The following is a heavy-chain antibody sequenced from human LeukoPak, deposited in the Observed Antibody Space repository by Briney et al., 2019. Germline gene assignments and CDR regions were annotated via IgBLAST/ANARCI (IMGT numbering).Heavy chain of an antibody. Sequence: PSETLSLTCTVSGGSISSYYWSWIRQPAGKGLEWIGRIYTSGSTNYNPSLKRGVTMSVHTSKTPFSLKLSSVTAADTAVYYCARARKGGRYYDSSGYYLYYYYMDGWGKGTTVTVSS. J-gene: IGHJ6*03. CDR2: IYTSGST. V-gene: IGHV4-4*07. CDR1: GGSISSYY. D-gene: IGHD3-22*01. CDR3: ARARKGGRYYDSSGYYLYYYYMDG.